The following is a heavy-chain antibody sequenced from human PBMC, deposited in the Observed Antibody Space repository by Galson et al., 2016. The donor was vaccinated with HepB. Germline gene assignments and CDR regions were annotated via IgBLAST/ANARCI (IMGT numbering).Heavy chain of an antibody. Sequence: SLRLSCAASGFTFSSCAMHWVRQAPGKGLESVSAISDNGGSTYYANSVKGRFTISRDNSKNTLYLRMSSLRAEDTAVYYCVKDRGWAYTSNAFDIWGQGTMVTVSS. CDR3: VKDRGWAYTSNAFDI. CDR2: ISDNGGST. D-gene: IGHD3-10*01. V-gene: IGHV3-64D*06. CDR1: GFTFSSCA. J-gene: IGHJ3*02.